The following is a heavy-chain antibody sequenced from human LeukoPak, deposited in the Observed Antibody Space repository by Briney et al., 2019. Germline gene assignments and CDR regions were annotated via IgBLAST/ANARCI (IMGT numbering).Heavy chain of an antibody. D-gene: IGHD3-3*01. J-gene: IGHJ3*02. V-gene: IGHV4-34*01. CDR2: INHSGST. CDR3: ARRGPYDFWSGYYRDAFDI. CDR1: GGSFSGYY. Sequence: SETLSLTCAVYGGSFSGYYWSWIRQPPGKGLEWIGEINHSGSTNYNPSLKSRVTISVDTSKNQFSLKLSSVTAADTAVYYCARRGPYDFWSGYYRDAFDIWGQGTTVTVSS.